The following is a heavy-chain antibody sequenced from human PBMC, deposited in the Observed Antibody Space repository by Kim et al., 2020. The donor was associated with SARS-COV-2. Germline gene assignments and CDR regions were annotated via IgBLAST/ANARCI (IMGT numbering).Heavy chain of an antibody. D-gene: IGHD3-22*01. CDR2: IYYSGST. Sequence: SETLSLTCTVSGGSISSYYWSWIRQPPGKGLEWIGYIYYSGSTNYNPSLKSRVTISVDTSKNQFSLKLSSVTAADTAVYYCARGPIVVSNADYFDYWGQGTLVTVSS. V-gene: IGHV4-59*01. CDR1: GGSISSYY. CDR3: ARGPIVVSNADYFDY. J-gene: IGHJ4*02.